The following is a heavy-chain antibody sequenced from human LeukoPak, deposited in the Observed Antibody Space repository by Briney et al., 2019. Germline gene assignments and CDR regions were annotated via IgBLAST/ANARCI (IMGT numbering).Heavy chain of an antibody. D-gene: IGHD4-17*01. CDR3: AKSTFMTTVTTGSFDY. V-gene: IGHV3-23*01. CDR2: ITGSGDST. J-gene: IGHJ4*02. Sequence: GGSLRLSCAASGFTLSSFAMRWVRQAPGKGPEWVSAITGSGDSTYYADSVKGRFAMSRDNSKNSLYLQKNSLRAEDTAVYYCAKSTFMTTVTTGSFDYWGQGALVTVSS. CDR1: GFTLSSFA.